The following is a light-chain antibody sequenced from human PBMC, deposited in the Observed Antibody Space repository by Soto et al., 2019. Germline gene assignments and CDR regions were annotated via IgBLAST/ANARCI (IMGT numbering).Light chain of an antibody. CDR2: EVS. CDR1: SSDVGGYNY. Sequence: QSALAQPPSASGSPGQSVTISCTGTSSDVGGYNYVSWYQQHPGKAPKLMIYEVSKRPSGVPDRFSGSKSGNTASLTVSGLQADDEADYYCSSYAGNNNGVFGGGTKLTVL. V-gene: IGLV2-8*01. CDR3: SSYAGNNNGV. J-gene: IGLJ3*02.